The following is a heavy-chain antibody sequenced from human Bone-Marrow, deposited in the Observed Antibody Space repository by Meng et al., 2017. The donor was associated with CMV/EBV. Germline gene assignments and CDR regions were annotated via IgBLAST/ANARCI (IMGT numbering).Heavy chain of an antibody. CDR3: ARHGRTHDAFDI. V-gene: IGHV4-39*01. J-gene: IGHJ3*02. Sequence: SETLSLTCTVSGGSISSSSYYWGWIRQPPGKGLEWIGSIYYSGSTYYNPSLKSRVTISVDTSKNQFSLKLSSVTAADTAVYYCARHGRTHDAFDICGQGTMVTVSS. D-gene: IGHD2-2*01. CDR1: GGSISSSSYY. CDR2: IYYSGST.